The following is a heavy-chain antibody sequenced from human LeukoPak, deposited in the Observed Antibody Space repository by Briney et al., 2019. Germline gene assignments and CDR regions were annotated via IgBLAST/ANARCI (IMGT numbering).Heavy chain of an antibody. V-gene: IGHV3-30-3*01. CDR3: ARDFEGRTVTIPVY. J-gene: IGHJ4*02. CDR2: ISYDGSNK. CDR1: GFTFSSYA. D-gene: IGHD4-17*01. Sequence: PGRSLRLSCAASGFTFSSYAMHWVRQAPGKGLEWVAVISYDGSNKYYADSVKGRFTISRDNSKNTLYLQMNSLRAEDTAVYYCARDFEGRTVTIPVYWGQGTLVTVPS.